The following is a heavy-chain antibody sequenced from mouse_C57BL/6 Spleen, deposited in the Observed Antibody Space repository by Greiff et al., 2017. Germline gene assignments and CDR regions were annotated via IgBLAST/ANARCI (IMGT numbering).Heavy chain of an antibody. J-gene: IGHJ2*01. Sequence: VQLKESGPELVKPGASVQISCKASGYSFTSYYIPWVKQRPGQGLAWIGWLYPGSGNTKYNEKFKGKAPLTADPSSSAAYMQRSSLKSEDSAVYYSASLGVYYYGSSYWGQGTTLTGSS. CDR1: GYSFTSYY. V-gene: IGHV1-66*01. D-gene: IGHD1-1*01. CDR2: LYPGSGNT. CDR3: ASLGVYYYGSSY.